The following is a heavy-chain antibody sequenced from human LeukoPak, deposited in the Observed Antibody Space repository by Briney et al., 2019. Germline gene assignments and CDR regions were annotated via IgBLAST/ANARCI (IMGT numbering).Heavy chain of an antibody. CDR1: GYSIRNGYY. CDR2: VYHSGST. V-gene: IGHV4-38-2*02. CDR3: AKGGYCGPTCYSLAFDI. J-gene: IGHJ3*02. Sequence: SETLSLTCTISGYSIRNGYYWGWIRQPPGKGLEWIGRVYHSGSTFYSPSLRSRITMSVDTSKNQFSLRLSSVTAADTAFYYCAKGGYCGPTCYSLAFDIWGQGTMVTVSS. D-gene: IGHD2-21*02.